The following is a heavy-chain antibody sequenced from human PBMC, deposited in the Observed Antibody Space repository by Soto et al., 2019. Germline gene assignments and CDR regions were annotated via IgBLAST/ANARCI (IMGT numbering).Heavy chain of an antibody. Sequence: EVQLVESGGTLVQPGRSLRVSCAASGFSFNEYDMHWVRQAPGKGLELVSFISWNSGSRGYADSVKGRFTISRDNAKNSVYLQMNSLRAEDTALYYCAKVGGYCSSPSCYYFDYWGQGTLVTVSS. CDR1: GFSFNEYD. V-gene: IGHV3-9*01. D-gene: IGHD2-2*03. CDR3: AKVGGYCSSPSCYYFDY. CDR2: ISWNSGSR. J-gene: IGHJ4*02.